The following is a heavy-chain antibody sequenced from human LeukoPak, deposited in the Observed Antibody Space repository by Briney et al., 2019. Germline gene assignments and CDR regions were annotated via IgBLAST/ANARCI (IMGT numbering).Heavy chain of an antibody. J-gene: IGHJ4*02. D-gene: IGHD2-15*01. CDR3: ARIYCSGGSCDY. CDR2: INPSGGST. CDR1: GYIFTSYY. Sequence: ASVKVSCKASGYIFTSYYMHWVRQAPGQGLEWMGIINPSGGSTSYAQKFQGRVTMTRDTSTSTAYMELSRLRSDDTAVYYCARIYCSGGSCDYWGQGTLVTVSS. V-gene: IGHV1-46*01.